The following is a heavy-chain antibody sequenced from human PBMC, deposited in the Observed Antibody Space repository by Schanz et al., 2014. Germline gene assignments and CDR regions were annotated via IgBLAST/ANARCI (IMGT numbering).Heavy chain of an antibody. D-gene: IGHD3-22*01. Sequence: EVQLLESGGGLVQPGGSLRISCAASGFTFNSYAMSWVRQAPGKGLEWVSAITGSGGTTHYADSVKGRFTISRDNSKNTLYLQLNSLRVEDTAKYFCAKDPNLFRDSSGYYYSPFDYWGQGTLVAVSS. CDR3: AKDPNLFRDSSGYYYSPFDY. J-gene: IGHJ4*02. CDR1: GFTFNSYA. V-gene: IGHV3-23*01. CDR2: ITGSGGTT.